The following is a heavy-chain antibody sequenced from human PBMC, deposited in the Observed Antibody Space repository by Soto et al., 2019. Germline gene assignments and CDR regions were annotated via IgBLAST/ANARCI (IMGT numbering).Heavy chain of an antibody. Sequence: QVQLVQSGAEMKKPGSSVKVSCQSSGGTFNTYAMNGVRQAPGQGPEWMGDISPMFGAANYAPKFQGRVTISADESTGTSYMHLSSLTSEDTALYFCAREVQVHTPAFVYWGQGPLVTVSS. CDR3: AREVQVHTPAFVY. CDR1: GGTFNTYA. V-gene: IGHV1-69*19. J-gene: IGHJ4*02. CDR2: ISPMFGAA. D-gene: IGHD3-10*01.